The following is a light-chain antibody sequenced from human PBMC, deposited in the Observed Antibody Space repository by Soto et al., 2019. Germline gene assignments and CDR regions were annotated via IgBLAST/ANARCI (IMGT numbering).Light chain of an antibody. CDR3: QSYDTSLRAYG. CDR1: NSDVGSYNF. CDR2: EGS. J-gene: IGLJ1*01. V-gene: IGLV2-23*01. Sequence: QSVLTQPASVSGSPGQSITISCTGTNSDVGSYNFVSGYQQHPGKAPKVIIYEGSKRPSGVSNRFSGSKSGNTASLTISGLQAEDEADYYCQSYDTSLRAYGFGTGTKVTVL.